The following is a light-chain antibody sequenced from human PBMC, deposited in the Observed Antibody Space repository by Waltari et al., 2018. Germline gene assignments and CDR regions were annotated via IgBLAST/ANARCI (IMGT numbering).Light chain of an antibody. V-gene: IGKV4-1*01. CDR3: QQYYRTPLT. CDR2: WAS. J-gene: IGKJ4*01. CDR1: QSVLYSSNNKNY. Sequence: DIVMTQSPDSLAVSLGARAPINCKSSQSVLYSSNNKNYLAWYQQKPGQPPKLLIYWASTRESGVPDRFSGSGSGTDFTLTISSLQAEDVAVYYCQQYYRTPLTFGGGTKVEIK.